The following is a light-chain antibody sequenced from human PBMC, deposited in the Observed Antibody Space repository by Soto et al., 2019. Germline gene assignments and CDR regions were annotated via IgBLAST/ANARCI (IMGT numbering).Light chain of an antibody. Sequence: AIQMTQSPSSLSASVGDTVTITCRASQGIRNDLGWYQQKPGKAPKVLIYAASSLQTWVPSRFSGSGSGTDFTLTITSLQPEDFATYYCLQDYDYPRSFGQGTTVEIK. CDR2: AAS. J-gene: IGKJ1*01. CDR1: QGIRND. CDR3: LQDYDYPRS. V-gene: IGKV1-6*02.